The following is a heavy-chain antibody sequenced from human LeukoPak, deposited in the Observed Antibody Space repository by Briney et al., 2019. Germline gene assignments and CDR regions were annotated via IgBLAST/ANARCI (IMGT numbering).Heavy chain of an antibody. J-gene: IGHJ4*02. CDR2: IYNSGST. CDR3: ARGSDFGDY. CDR1: GRSISSYY. V-gene: IGHV4-59*01. D-gene: IGHD4-17*01. Sequence: PSETLSLTCTVSGRSISSYYWSWIRDPPGKGVEWIGYIYNSGSTNYTPSLKSRVTISVDTSKNQLSMKLSSVTAADTAVYYCARGSDFGDYWGQGTLVTVS.